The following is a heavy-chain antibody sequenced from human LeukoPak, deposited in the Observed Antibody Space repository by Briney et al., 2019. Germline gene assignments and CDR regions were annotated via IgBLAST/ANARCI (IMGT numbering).Heavy chain of an antibody. Sequence: GGSLRLSCAASGFTVITNDMTWVRQAPGKGLEWVSVLYSDGNTKYADSVKGRFTISRDNAKNSLYLQMDSLRAEDTAVYYCVSQEVVPHWGQGTLVSVSS. CDR1: GFTVITND. V-gene: IGHV3-53*01. CDR2: LYSDGNT. D-gene: IGHD2-15*01. CDR3: VSQEVVPH. J-gene: IGHJ4*02.